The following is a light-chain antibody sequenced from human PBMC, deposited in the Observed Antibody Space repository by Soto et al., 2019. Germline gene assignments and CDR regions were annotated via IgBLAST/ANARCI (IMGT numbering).Light chain of an antibody. V-gene: IGLV1-40*01. Sequence: QSVLTQPPSVSGAPGQRVTISCTGSSSNTGADYDVHWYQHLPGSAPKLLIYDNNIRPSGVPDRFSGSKSGTSASLAITGLQTGDEADYYCGTWDDRLDGNYVFGTGTKLTVL. CDR3: GTWDDRLDGNYV. CDR2: DNN. CDR1: SSNTGADYD. J-gene: IGLJ1*01.